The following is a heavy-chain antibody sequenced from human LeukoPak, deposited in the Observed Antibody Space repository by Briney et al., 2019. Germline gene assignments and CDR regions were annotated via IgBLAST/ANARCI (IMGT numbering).Heavy chain of an antibody. CDR3: ARFLYGSGNDY. CDR2: IYYRGST. Sequence: SETLSLTCTVSGGSISNYYGXWVXXPPGXGLEWIGYIYYRGSTDYNPSLRSRVTISLDTSTNQFSLILSSVTAADTAMSYCARFLYGSGNDYWGQGTLVTVSS. CDR1: GGSISNYY. D-gene: IGHD3-10*01. J-gene: IGHJ4*02. V-gene: IGHV4-59*01.